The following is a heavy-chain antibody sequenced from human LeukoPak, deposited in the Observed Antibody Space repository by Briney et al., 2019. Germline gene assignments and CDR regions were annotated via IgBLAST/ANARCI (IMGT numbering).Heavy chain of an antibody. CDR2: INPNRGGT. CDR3: AREGYSGYDYDY. Sequence: GASVTVSCKASGYTFTGYYMHWVRQAPGQGLEWMGWINPNRGGTNYAQKLQGRVTITRETSISTAYMELSRLRSDDTAVYYCAREGYSGYDYDYWGQGTLVTVSS. D-gene: IGHD5-12*01. V-gene: IGHV1-2*02. CDR1: GYTFTGYY. J-gene: IGHJ4*02.